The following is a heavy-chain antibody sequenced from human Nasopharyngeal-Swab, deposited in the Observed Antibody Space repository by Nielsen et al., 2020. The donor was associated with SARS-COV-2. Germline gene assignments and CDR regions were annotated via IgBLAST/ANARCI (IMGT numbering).Heavy chain of an antibody. J-gene: IGHJ4*02. V-gene: IGHV3-11*06. D-gene: IGHD2-15*01. Sequence: GESLKIPCAASGFTFSDHYMSWIRQTPGKGLEWLSYVTGIGGYTKYADSVQGRFIISRDSAKNSVYLQMNSLRAEDTAVYYCARESGGGLFDYWGQGVLVSVSS. CDR2: VTGIGGYT. CDR3: ARESGGGLFDY. CDR1: GFTFSDHY.